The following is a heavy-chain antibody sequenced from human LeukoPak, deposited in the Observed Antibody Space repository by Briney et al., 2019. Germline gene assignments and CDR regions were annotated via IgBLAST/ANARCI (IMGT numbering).Heavy chain of an antibody. Sequence: GASVKVSCKASGYTFTSYDINWVRQAPGQGLEWMGWMNPTSGHTGYVQKFQGRITMTRDTSVSTAYMELNILTSEDTAVYYCARSPVGVRKKHDLWGQGTLVIVSS. D-gene: IGHD3-10*01. CDR1: GYTFTSYD. V-gene: IGHV1-8*01. J-gene: IGHJ5*02. CDR3: ARSPVGVRKKHDL. CDR2: MNPTSGHT.